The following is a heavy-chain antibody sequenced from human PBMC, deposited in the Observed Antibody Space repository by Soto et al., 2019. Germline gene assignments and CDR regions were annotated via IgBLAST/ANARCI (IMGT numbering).Heavy chain of an antibody. CDR2: ISVYNGNT. J-gene: IGHJ4*02. CDR3: AISTTTWYFDY. D-gene: IGHD4-17*01. Sequence: ASVKVSCKASGYTFTSYGISWVRQAPGQGHEWMGLISVYNGNTNYAQKLQGRVTMTTDTSTSTAYMELRSLRSDDTAVYYCAISTTTWYFDYWGQGTLDTVSS. CDR1: GYTFTSYG. V-gene: IGHV1-18*01.